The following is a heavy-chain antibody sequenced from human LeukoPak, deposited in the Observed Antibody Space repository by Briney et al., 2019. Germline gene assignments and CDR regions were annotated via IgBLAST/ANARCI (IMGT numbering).Heavy chain of an antibody. CDR3: ARGSDSNYYDSSGYLG. D-gene: IGHD3-22*01. Sequence: ASVKVSCKTSGYSFSNYNMHWIRQAPGQGHEWMGVVNPGSGNTLYRDKFQGRVTMTRDTSTSTIYMELSSLRSEDTAMYYCARGSDSNYYDSSGYLGWGQGTLVTVSS. J-gene: IGHJ4*02. CDR1: GYSFSNYN. V-gene: IGHV1-46*01. CDR2: VNPGSGNT.